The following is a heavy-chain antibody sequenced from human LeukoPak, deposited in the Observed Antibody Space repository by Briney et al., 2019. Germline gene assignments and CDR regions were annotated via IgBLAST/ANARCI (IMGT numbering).Heavy chain of an antibody. V-gene: IGHV4-4*02. D-gene: IGHD2-15*01. J-gene: IGHJ5*02. Sequence: SGTLSLTCAVSGGSISSSNWWSWVRQPPGKGLEWIGEIYHSGSTNYNPSLKSRVTISVDKSKNQFSLKLSSVTAADTAVYYCAIRPDCSGGSCSHNWFDPWGQGTLVTVSS. CDR2: IYHSGST. CDR3: AIRPDCSGGSCSHNWFDP. CDR1: GGSISSSNW.